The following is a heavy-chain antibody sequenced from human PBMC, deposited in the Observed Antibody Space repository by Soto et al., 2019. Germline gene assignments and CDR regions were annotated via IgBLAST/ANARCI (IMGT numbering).Heavy chain of an antibody. D-gene: IGHD4-17*01. CDR3: ARHGFYGDHSSNYLDP. J-gene: IGHJ5*02. Sequence: GESLKISCKGSGYGFSNYWIAWVRQMPGKGLEYMGIIYPSDSQTRYSPSFQGQVTISADKSISTAYLQWSSLTASDTAIYYCARHGFYGDHSSNYLDPSGQGTLVTFCS. CDR1: GYGFSNYW. CDR2: IYPSDSQT. V-gene: IGHV5-51*01.